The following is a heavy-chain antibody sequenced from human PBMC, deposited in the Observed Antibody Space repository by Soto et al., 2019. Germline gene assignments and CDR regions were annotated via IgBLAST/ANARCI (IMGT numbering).Heavy chain of an antibody. D-gene: IGHD1-20*01. CDR2: ISGSGDST. J-gene: IGHJ6*03. CDR1: GFTFSIYA. V-gene: IGHV3-23*01. Sequence: VQLLESGGGLVQPGGSLRLSCAASGFTFSIYAMNWVRQAPGRGLEWVSAISGSGDSTYYADSVKGRFTISRDNSKNTLYLQMNSLRAEDTAVYYCAKRLTGKDYYYMDVWGKGTTVIVSS. CDR3: AKRLTGKDYYYMDV.